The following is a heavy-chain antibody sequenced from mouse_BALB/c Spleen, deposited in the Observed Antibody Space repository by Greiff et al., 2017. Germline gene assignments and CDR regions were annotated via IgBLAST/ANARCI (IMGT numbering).Heavy chain of an antibody. J-gene: IGHJ4*01. CDR2: IDPANGNT. D-gene: IGHD2-3*01. Sequence: EVQLQQSGAELVKPGASVKLSCTASGFNIKDTYMHWVKQRPEQGLEWIGRIDPANGNTKYDPKFQGKATITADTSSNTAYLQLSSLTSEDTAVYYGASTLIYDGYYDYAMDYWGQGTSGTVAS. CDR1: GFNIKDTY. V-gene: IGHV14-3*02. CDR3: ASTLIYDGYYDYAMDY.